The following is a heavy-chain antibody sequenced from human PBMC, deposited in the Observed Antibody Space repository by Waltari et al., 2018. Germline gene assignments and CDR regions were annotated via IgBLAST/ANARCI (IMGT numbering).Heavy chain of an antibody. J-gene: IGHJ5*02. V-gene: IGHV3-23*01. CDR3: AKESLDLCTSTTCLNRFDP. CDR1: GFTFGNYA. D-gene: IGHD2-21*01. Sequence: ELQLLQSGGGLVQPGGSLRLSCTGSGFTFGNYAMSWVRQAPGKGLQWVSGISGSGTYRYFGDSVKGRFSISRDNSKNTVFLDMDRLGAEDTAIYYCAKESLDLCTSTTCLNRFDPWGQGTLVTV. CDR2: ISGSGTYR.